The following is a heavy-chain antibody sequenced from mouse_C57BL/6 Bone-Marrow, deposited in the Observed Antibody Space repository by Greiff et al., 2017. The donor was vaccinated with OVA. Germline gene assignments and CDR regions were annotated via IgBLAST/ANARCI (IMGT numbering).Heavy chain of an antibody. J-gene: IGHJ2*01. Sequence: QVQLQQPGAELVMPGASVKLSCKASGYTFTSYWMHWVKQRPGQGLEWIGEIDPSDSYTNYNQKFKGKSTLTVDKSSSTAYMQLSSLTSEDSAGYYCARSVYDGYYNYWGQGTTLTVSS. CDR2: IDPSDSYT. CDR3: ARSVYDGYYNY. CDR1: GYTFTSYW. V-gene: IGHV1-69*01. D-gene: IGHD2-3*01.